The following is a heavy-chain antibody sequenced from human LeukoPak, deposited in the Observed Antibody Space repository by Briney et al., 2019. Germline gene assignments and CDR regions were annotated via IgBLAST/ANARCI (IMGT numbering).Heavy chain of an antibody. Sequence: ASVKVSCKASGYTFTSYGISWVRQAPGQGLEWMGWINAYNGNTNYAQKLQGRVTMTTDTSTSTAYMELRSLRSDDTAVYYCARGELTIFGVVIADYWGQGTLVTVSS. D-gene: IGHD3-3*01. CDR3: ARGELTIFGVVIADY. CDR2: INAYNGNT. V-gene: IGHV1-18*01. CDR1: GYTFTSYG. J-gene: IGHJ4*02.